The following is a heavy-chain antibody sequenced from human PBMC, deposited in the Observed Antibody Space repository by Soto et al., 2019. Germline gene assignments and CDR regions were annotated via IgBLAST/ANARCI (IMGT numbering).Heavy chain of an antibody. CDR1: GGSISSGGYY. Sequence: QVQLQESGPGLVKPSQTLSLTCTVSGGSISSGGYYWSWIRQHPGKGLEWIGYIYYSTYYNPSLKNRVTISVDTSKNQFSLKLSSVTAADTAVYYCARDYRASYPAYYYYGMAVWRQGTTVTVSS. V-gene: IGHV4-31*03. CDR2: IYYST. J-gene: IGHJ6*02. CDR3: ARDYRASYPAYYYYGMAV. D-gene: IGHD3-16*02.